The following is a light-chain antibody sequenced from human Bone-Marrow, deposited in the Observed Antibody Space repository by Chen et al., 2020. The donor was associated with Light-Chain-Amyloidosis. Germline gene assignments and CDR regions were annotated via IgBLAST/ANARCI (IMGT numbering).Light chain of an antibody. CDR3: QQYYDLPFT. V-gene: IGKV1-33*01. CDR1: QDISNY. J-gene: IGKJ2*01. Sequence: DIQMPQSPSSLLASVGDRVTITCQASQDISNYLNWYQQKPGKAPKLLIHDASSLESGVPSRFSGSGSGTDFTFTISSLQPEDIGTYHCQQYYDLPFTFGQGTKLEI. CDR2: DAS.